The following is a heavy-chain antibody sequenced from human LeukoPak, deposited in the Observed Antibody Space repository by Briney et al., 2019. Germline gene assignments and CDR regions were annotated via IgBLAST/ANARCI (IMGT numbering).Heavy chain of an antibody. CDR3: AKFPHENDDYFDY. V-gene: IGHV3-23*01. D-gene: IGHD1-1*01. J-gene: IGHJ4*02. CDR2: ISGSGGST. Sequence: GGSLRLSCAASGFTFSSYAISWVRQAPGKGLEWVSAISGSGGSTYYADSVKGRFTISRDNSKNTLYLQMNSLRAEDTAVYYCAKFPHENDDYFDYWGQGTLVTVSS. CDR1: GFTFSSYA.